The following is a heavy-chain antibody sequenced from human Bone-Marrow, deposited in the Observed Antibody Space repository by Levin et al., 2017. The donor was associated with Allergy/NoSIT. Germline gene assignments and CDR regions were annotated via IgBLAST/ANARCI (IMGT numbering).Heavy chain of an antibody. V-gene: IGHV3-48*03. CDR1: GFTFNSYA. CDR3: ARDSLGYTSKDY. D-gene: IGHD6-13*01. Sequence: PGGSLRLSCEASGFTFNSYAMNWVRQAPGKGLEWVSYISSSGNTIYYADSVKGRFTISRDNADNSLYLQMNSLRAEDTAFYYCARDSLGYTSKDYWGQGILVTVSS. J-gene: IGHJ4*02. CDR2: ISSSGNTI.